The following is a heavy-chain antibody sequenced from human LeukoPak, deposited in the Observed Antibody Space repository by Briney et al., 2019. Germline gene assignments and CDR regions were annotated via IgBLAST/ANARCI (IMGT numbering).Heavy chain of an antibody. CDR2: ITRGGDYI. CDR1: GFTFNTFN. CDR3: ARGHYDVLAASYKWTPDY. V-gene: IGHV3-21*01. Sequence: GGSLRLSCAASGFTFNTFNMNWVRQAPGKGLEWVSSITRGGDYIYYADSVKGRFTTSRDNAKNSLSLQLNGLRVEDTAVYYCARGHYDVLAASYKWTPDYWGQGTLVTVSS. D-gene: IGHD3-9*01. J-gene: IGHJ4*02.